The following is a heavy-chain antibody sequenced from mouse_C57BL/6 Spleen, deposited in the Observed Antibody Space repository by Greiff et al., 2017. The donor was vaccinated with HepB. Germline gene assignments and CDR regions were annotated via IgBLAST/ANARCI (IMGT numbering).Heavy chain of an antibody. Sequence: EVKLQESGPGLVKPSQSLSLTCSVTGYSITSGYYWNWIRQFPGNKLEWMGYISYDGSNNYNPSLKNRISITRDTSKNQFFLKLNSVTTEDTATYYCARDDYDVLYFDYWGQGTTLTVSS. D-gene: IGHD2-4*01. CDR3: ARDDYDVLYFDY. V-gene: IGHV3-6*01. J-gene: IGHJ2*01. CDR2: ISYDGSN. CDR1: GYSITSGYY.